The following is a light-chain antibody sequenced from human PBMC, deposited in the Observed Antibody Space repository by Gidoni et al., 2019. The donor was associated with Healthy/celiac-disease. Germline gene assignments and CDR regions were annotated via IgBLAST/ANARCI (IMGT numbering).Light chain of an antibody. CDR2: DAS. V-gene: IGKV1-5*01. J-gene: IGKJ1*01. CDR3: QQYNIYPWT. Sequence: DIQMTQSPSTLSASVGDRVTITCRASQSISSWLAWYQQKPGKAPKLLIYDASSLESGVPSSFSGSGSGTEFTLTISSLQPDDFATYYCQQYNIYPWTFGQGTKVEIK. CDR1: QSISSW.